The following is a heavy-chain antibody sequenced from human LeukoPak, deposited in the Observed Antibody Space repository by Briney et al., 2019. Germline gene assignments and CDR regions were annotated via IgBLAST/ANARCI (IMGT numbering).Heavy chain of an antibody. CDR2: ISSSGSTI. CDR3: ARVGQTKYYYGSGSSAFDI. CDR1: GFTFSTYT. D-gene: IGHD3-10*01. J-gene: IGHJ3*02. V-gene: IGHV3-48*04. Sequence: GGSLRLSCAASGFTFSTYTMNWVRQAPGKGLEWVSYISSSGSTIYYADSVKGRFTISRDNAKNSLYLQMNSLRAEDTAVYYCARVGQTKYYYGSGSSAFDIWGQGTMVTVSS.